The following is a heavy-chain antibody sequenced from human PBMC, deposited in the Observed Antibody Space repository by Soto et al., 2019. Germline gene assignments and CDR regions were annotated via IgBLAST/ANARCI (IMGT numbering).Heavy chain of an antibody. V-gene: IGHV4-4*07. Sequence: SETLSLTCSVSGSSISTYYWSWVRQPAGKGLEWIGRISARGSTAYNPSLKGRVTMSVDTSKDQFSLKLNSVTAADTAVYYCARDSPPIGYWGQGILVTVS. CDR2: ISARGST. CDR1: GSSISTYY. J-gene: IGHJ4*02. CDR3: ARDSPPIGY.